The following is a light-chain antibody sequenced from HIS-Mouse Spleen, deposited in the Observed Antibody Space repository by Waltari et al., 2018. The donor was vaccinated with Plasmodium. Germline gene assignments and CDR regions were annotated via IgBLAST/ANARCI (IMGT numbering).Light chain of an antibody. J-gene: IGLJ2*01. CDR3: CSYAGSYTSS. Sequence: QSALTQPRSVSGSPGQSVTISCTGTSSDVGGYNYVSWYQQPPGKSPKLMIYDVRKTPSGVPDRFSGAKSGNTASLTISGLQAEDEADYYCCSYAGSYTSSFGGGTKLTVL. CDR2: DVR. V-gene: IGLV2-11*01. CDR1: SSDVGGYNY.